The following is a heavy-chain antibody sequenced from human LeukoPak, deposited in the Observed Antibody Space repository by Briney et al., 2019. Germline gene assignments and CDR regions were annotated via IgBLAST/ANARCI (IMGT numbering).Heavy chain of an antibody. CDR1: GFTFSSYA. CDR3: AKDRRSAGVAGITPFDY. D-gene: IGHD2-15*01. CDR2: ISGSGGST. V-gene: IGHV3-23*01. Sequence: GGSLRLSCAASGFTFSSYAMSWVRQAPGKGLEWVSAISGSGGSTYYADSVKGRFTISRDNSKNTLYLQMNSLRAEDTAVYYCAKDRRSAGVAGITPFDYWGQGTLVTVSS. J-gene: IGHJ4*02.